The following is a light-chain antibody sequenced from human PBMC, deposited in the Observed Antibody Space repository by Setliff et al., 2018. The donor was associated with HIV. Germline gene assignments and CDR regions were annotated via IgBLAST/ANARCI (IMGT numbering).Light chain of an antibody. CDR1: NSGSKS. J-gene: IGLJ1*01. CDR3: QVWDGNSDHYV. Sequence: SYELTQPPSVSVAPGKTARITCGGNNSGSKSVHWYQQKPGQAPVLVVYDDNDRPSGIPERFSDSNSGNTATLTIRRVEAGDEADYYCQVWDGNSDHYVFGTGTKVTVL. V-gene: IGLV3-21*03. CDR2: DDN.